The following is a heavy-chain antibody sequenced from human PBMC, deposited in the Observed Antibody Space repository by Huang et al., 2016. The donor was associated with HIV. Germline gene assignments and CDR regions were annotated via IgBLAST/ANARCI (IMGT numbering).Heavy chain of an antibody. V-gene: IGHV3-30*18. J-gene: IGHJ4*02. Sequence: QVQLVESGGGVVEPGRSLRVSCAASGFSFSDSGMHWVRQAPGKGREWVAVISYEGRNKVYADSVKGRFTISRDNSKNTVYLQMNSLRAGDTAVYYCAKDRRAYYYGSGIEYWGQGARVTVSS. CDR2: ISYEGRNK. CDR3: AKDRRAYYYGSGIEY. CDR1: GFSFSDSG. D-gene: IGHD3-10*01.